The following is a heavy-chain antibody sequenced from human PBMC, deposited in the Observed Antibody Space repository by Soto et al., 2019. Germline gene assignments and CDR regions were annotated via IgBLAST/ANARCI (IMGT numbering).Heavy chain of an antibody. D-gene: IGHD3-10*01. Sequence: SETLSVTCAVSGDSISRGYHWSWIRQPPGKGLEWVASIYHSGTTYYNPSLTSRVTISVDTSKNQFSLKLSSVTAADTAVYYCARGCVRGAPSSYYGIYGWAQGNTVPLSS. CDR1: GDSISRGYH. CDR3: ARGCVRGAPSSYYGIYG. CDR2: IYHSGTT. V-gene: IGHV4-38-2*01. J-gene: IGHJ6*02.